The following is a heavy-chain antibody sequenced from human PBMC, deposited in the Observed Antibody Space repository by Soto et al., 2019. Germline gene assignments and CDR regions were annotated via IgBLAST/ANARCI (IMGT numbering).Heavy chain of an antibody. CDR3: AGQPGGGGY. J-gene: IGHJ4*02. V-gene: IGHV3-53*01. D-gene: IGHD3-10*01. CDR1: GFTVSNNY. CDR2: IYSGGYT. Sequence: EVQLVESGGGLIQPGGSLRLSCAVSGFTVSNNYMSWVRQAPGKGLEGVSVIYSGGYTAYGDSVKGRFTISRDNSKNTLFLQINRRGAGDPGVFYWAGQPGGGGYWGQGTLVTVSS.